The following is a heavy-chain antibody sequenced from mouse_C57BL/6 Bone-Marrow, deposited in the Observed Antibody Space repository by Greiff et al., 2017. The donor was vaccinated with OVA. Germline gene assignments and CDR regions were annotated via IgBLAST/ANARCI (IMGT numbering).Heavy chain of an antibody. CDR3: TTSLPWFAY. J-gene: IGHJ3*01. Sequence: VQLKESGAELVRPGASVKLSCTASGFNIKDDYMHWVKQRPEQGLEWIGWIDPENGDTEYASKFQGKATITANTSSNTAYLQLSSLTSEDTAVYYCTTSLPWFAYWGQGTLVTVSA. V-gene: IGHV14-4*01. CDR1: GFNIKDDY. CDR2: IDPENGDT.